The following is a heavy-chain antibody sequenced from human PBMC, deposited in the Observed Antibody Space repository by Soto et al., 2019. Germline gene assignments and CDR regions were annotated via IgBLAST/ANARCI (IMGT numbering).Heavy chain of an antibody. D-gene: IGHD5-12*01. CDR3: ARDSGRDGYNGY. CDR1: GGSISSGGYY. CDR2: IYYSGST. V-gene: IGHV4-61*08. J-gene: IGHJ4*02. Sequence: PSETLSLTCTVAGGSISSGGYYWSWIRQHPGKGLEWIGYIYYSGSTNYNPSLKSRVTISVDTSKNQFSLKLSSVTAADTAVYYCARDSGRDGYNGYWGQGTLVTVSS.